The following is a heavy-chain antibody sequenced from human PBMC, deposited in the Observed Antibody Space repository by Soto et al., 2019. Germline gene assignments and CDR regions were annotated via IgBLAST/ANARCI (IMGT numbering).Heavy chain of an antibody. J-gene: IGHJ4*02. V-gene: IGHV3-23*01. Sequence: PGGSLRLSCAASGFTFSSYAMTWVRQAPGKGLEWVSVISGSGGSTYFADSVKGRFTISRDNSKNTLYLQMSSLRAEDTAVYYCAKEYDSSVYSPDYWGQGTLVTVSS. CDR1: GFTFSSYA. CDR3: AKEYDSSVYSPDY. D-gene: IGHD3-22*01. CDR2: ISGSGGST.